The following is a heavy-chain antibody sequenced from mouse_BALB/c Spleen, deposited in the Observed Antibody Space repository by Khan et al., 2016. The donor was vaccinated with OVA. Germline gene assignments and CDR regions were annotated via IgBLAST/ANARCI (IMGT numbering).Heavy chain of an antibody. V-gene: IGHV3-2*02. D-gene: IGHD1-2*01. CDR1: GYSITSGYG. Sequence: VQLQQSGPGLVKPSQSLSLTCTVTGYSITSGYGWNWIRQFPGNKLEWMGYISYSGSTNYNQSLKSRISITRDTSKNLFFLQLNSVTTEDTATYYCARTARIKYWGQGTTLTVSS. J-gene: IGHJ2*01. CDR2: ISYSGST. CDR3: ARTARIKY.